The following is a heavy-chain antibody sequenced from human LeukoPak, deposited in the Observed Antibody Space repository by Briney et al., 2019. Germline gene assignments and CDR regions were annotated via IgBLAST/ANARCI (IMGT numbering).Heavy chain of an antibody. CDR3: ARDGSTTIDY. J-gene: IGHJ4*02. CDR2: ISSSSSYI. Sequence: GGSLRLSCAASGFTFSSYSMNWVRQAPGKWLEWVSSISSSSSYIYYENSVKGRFTISRDNAKNSLYLQMNSLRAEETAVYYCARDGSTTIDYWGQGTLVTVSS. D-gene: IGHD1-1*01. CDR1: GFTFSSYS. V-gene: IGHV3-21*01.